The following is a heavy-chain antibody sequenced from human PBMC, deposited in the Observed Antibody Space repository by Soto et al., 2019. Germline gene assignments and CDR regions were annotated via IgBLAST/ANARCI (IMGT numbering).Heavy chain of an antibody. D-gene: IGHD1-1*01. V-gene: IGHV3-30*18. CDR2: ISYDGNVA. J-gene: IGHJ4*02. Sequence: QVQLVESGGGVVQPGRSLRLSCAASGFTFSNYGMHWVRQAPGKGLEWVIVISYDGNVAYYADSVKGRFTISRDNSKNTLYLQMNSLRTEDTAMYYCAKEGPSTNWYFDYWGQGTLGTVSS. CDR3: AKEGPSTNWYFDY. CDR1: GFTFSNYG.